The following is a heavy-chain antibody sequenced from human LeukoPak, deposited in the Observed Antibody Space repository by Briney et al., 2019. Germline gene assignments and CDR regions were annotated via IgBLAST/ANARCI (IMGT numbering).Heavy chain of an antibody. CDR1: GGSISSYY. V-gene: IGHV4-59*01. CDR3: ARIYDSSPGMFDP. CDR2: IYYSGGT. J-gene: IGHJ5*02. D-gene: IGHD3-22*01. Sequence: SETLSLTCTVSGGSISSYYWSWIRQPPGKGLEWIGYIYYSGGTNYNPSLKSRVTISVDTSKNQFSLKLSSVTAADTAVYYCARIYDSSPGMFDPWGQGTLVTVSS.